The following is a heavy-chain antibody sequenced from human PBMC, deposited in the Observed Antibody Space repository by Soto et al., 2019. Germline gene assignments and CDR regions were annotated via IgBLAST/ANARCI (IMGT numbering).Heavy chain of an antibody. CDR1: GYTFTSYY. V-gene: IGHV1-46*03. CDR2: INPSGGST. CDR3: AIPYCSGGSCYGIDAFDI. D-gene: IGHD2-15*01. J-gene: IGHJ3*02. Sequence: ASVKVSCKASGYTFTSYYMHWVRQAPGQGLEWKGKINPSGGSTSYAQKFQGRVTMTRDTSTSTVYMELSSLRSEDTAVYYCAIPYCSGGSCYGIDAFDIWGQGTMVTVSS.